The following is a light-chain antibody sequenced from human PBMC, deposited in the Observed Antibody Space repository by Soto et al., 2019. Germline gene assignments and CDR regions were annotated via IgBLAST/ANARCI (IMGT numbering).Light chain of an antibody. CDR1: QSVSTF. V-gene: IGKV3-11*01. J-gene: IGKJ5*01. CDR3: QQRGDWPPIT. CDR2: NAS. Sequence: EIVLTQSPGTLSLSPGERAILSCRASQSVSTFLAWFQQKPGQPPRLLIYNASNRTTGIPARFSGSGSGTDPTLTISSLEPEDFAVYYCQQRGDWPPITFGQGTRLEI.